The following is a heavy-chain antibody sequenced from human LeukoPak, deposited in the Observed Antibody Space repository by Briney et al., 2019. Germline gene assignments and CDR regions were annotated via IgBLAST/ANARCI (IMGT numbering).Heavy chain of an antibody. CDR1: GGSFSGYY. V-gene: IGHV4-34*01. Sequence: SETLSLTCAVYGGSFSGYYWSWIRQPPGKGLEWIGEINHSGSTNYNPSLKSRVTISVDTSKNQFSLKLSSVTAADTAVYYCARASGGSGYYSTLDYWGQGTLVTVSS. CDR3: ARASGGSGYYSTLDY. J-gene: IGHJ4*02. CDR2: INHSGST. D-gene: IGHD3-22*01.